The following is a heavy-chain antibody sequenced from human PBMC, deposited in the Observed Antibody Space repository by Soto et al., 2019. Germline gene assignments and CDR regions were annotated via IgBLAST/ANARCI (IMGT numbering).Heavy chain of an antibody. CDR2: IIPIFGTA. Sequence: QVQLVQSGAEVKKPGSSVKVSCKASGGTFSSYAISWVRQAPGQGLERMGGIIPIFGTANYAQKFQGRVTITADESTSTAYMELSSLRSEDTAVYYCARDQDSSSLPPYYYYGMDVWGQGTTVTVSS. CDR3: ARDQDSSSLPPYYYYGMDV. V-gene: IGHV1-69*12. J-gene: IGHJ6*02. CDR1: GGTFSSYA. D-gene: IGHD6-13*01.